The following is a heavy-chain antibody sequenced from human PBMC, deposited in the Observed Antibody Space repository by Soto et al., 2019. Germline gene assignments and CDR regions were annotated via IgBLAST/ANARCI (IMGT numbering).Heavy chain of an antibody. CDR1: GFTFSDAW. CDR2: IKSKSDGGTT. D-gene: IGHD2-15*01. CDR3: TTDLWRIAVVVGSTGYLNP. V-gene: IGHV3-15*01. Sequence: GGSLRLSCAASGFTFSDAWVSWVRQAPGKGLDWVGRIKSKSDGGTTEYAAPVRGRFTISRDDSKNTLYLQMNSLKTEDTAVYYCTTDLWRIAVVVGSTGYLNPWGQGTTVTVYS. J-gene: IGHJ5*02.